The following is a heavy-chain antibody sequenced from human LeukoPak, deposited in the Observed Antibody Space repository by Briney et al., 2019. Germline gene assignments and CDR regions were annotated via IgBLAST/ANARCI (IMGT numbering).Heavy chain of an antibody. D-gene: IGHD6-6*01. J-gene: IGHJ1*01. V-gene: IGHV4-34*01. CDR2: INHSGSP. CDR3: ARGFIAARPAEYFQH. CDR1: GGPFSGYY. Sequence: SETLSLICAVYGGPFSGYYGSWIRQPPGKGLEWIGEINHSGSPNYNPSLNNRVTISVDTSKHQFALKLSSVTAADTAVYYCARGFIAARPAEYFQHWGQGTLVSVSS.